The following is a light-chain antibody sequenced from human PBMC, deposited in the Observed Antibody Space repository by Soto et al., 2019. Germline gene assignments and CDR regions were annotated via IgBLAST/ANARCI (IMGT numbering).Light chain of an antibody. CDR3: QQYDKWPLT. CDR2: GAS. CDR1: QSVSSN. Sequence: DMVINQCPANVSMSPGEKATLSCRASQSVSSNLAWYQQKPGQAPRLLIYGASTRATGIPARFSGSGSGTEFTLTISSLQSEDFAVYYCQQYDKWPLTFGGGTKVDIK. J-gene: IGKJ4*01. V-gene: IGKV3-15*01.